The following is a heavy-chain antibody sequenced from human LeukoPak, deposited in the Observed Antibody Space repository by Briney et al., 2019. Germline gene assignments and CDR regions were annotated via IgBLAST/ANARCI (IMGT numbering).Heavy chain of an antibody. Sequence: SETLSLTCAVYGGSFSAYYWSWIRQSPGKGLEWIAEINHRGDTNYNPSVKSRVSISVDTSENQFSLEVTSLTAADTAVYYCARGPTISETGYFDYWGQGTLVTVSS. CDR3: ARGPTISETGYFDY. V-gene: IGHV4-34*01. J-gene: IGHJ4*03. CDR2: INHRGDT. CDR1: GGSFSAYY. D-gene: IGHD1-1*01.